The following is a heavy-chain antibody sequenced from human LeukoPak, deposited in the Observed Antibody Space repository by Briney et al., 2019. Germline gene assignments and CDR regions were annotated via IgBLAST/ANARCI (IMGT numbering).Heavy chain of an antibody. CDR2: ITGSGDST. V-gene: IGHV3-23*01. Sequence: PGASLRLSCAASGFIFRNYAMRWVRQAPAKGLEGVSAITGSGDSTYYADSVKGRFTISRDNSKNTLYVEMNTLRAEDTAVYYCAKWGDYDILTGYYVSDFWGQGTLVTVSS. J-gene: IGHJ4*02. CDR3: AKWGDYDILTGYYVSDF. CDR1: GFIFRNYA. D-gene: IGHD3-9*01.